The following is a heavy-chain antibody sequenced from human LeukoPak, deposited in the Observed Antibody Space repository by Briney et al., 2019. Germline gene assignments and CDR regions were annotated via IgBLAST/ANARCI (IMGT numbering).Heavy chain of an antibody. J-gene: IGHJ6*02. D-gene: IGHD6-13*01. CDR2: IYPGDSDT. Sequence: GESLKISCMGSGYRFTRYWIGWVRQMPGKGLEWMGIIYPGDSDTRYSPSFQGQVTISADKSTSTAYLQWSSLKASDTAMYYCARHWAQKSTGYSSSWYYYYGMDVWGQGTTVTVSS. CDR1: GYRFTRYW. V-gene: IGHV5-51*01. CDR3: ARHWAQKSTGYSSSWYYYYGMDV.